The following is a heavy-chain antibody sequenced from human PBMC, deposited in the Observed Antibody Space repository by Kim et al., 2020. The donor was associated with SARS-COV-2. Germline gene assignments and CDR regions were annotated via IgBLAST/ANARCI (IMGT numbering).Heavy chain of an antibody. Sequence: ASVKVSCKASGYAITGYYMHWVRQAPGQGLEWIGWVNPNTGVTNYAQKCRGTVTMTLDTSSTTGYMELKRLRSDDTAVDYCARSYTTGCIDQWGQGTLVT. CDR3: ARSYTTGCIDQ. V-gene: IGHV1-2*02. D-gene: IGHD3-9*01. CDR2: VNPNTGVT. CDR1: GYAITGYY. J-gene: IGHJ4*02.